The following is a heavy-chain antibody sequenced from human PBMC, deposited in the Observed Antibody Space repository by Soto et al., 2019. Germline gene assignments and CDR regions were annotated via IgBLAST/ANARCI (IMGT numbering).Heavy chain of an antibody. J-gene: IGHJ4*02. CDR3: AKGSDTSGYYQLDY. D-gene: IGHD3-22*01. CDR2: ISHDGTKK. CDR1: GFTFSSYG. Sequence: QVQLVESGGGVVQPGRSLRLSCAASGFTFSSYGMHWVRQAPGKGLEWMAVISHDGTKKYYVDSVKGRFTISRDNSKNTLYLQMNSLRAEDTALYSCAKGSDTSGYYQLDYWGQXTLVXXXS. V-gene: IGHV3-30*18.